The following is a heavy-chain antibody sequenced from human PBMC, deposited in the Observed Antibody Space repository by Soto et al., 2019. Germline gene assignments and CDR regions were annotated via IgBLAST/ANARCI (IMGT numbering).Heavy chain of an antibody. Sequence: QVQLVQSGAEVKKPGSSVKVSCKASGGTFSSYAISWVRQAPGQGLEWMGGIIPIFGTANYAQKFQGRVTITADESTSTAYMELSSLRSEDTAVYYCVRSVPNSGSYLLDYYYYGMDVWGQGTTVTVSS. V-gene: IGHV1-69*01. CDR1: GGTFSSYA. D-gene: IGHD1-26*01. CDR3: VRSVPNSGSYLLDYYYYGMDV. J-gene: IGHJ6*02. CDR2: IIPIFGTA.